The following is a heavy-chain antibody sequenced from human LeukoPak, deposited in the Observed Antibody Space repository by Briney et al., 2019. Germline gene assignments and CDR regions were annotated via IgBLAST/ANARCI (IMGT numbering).Heavy chain of an antibody. V-gene: IGHV1-69*13. D-gene: IGHD1-1*01. CDR2: IIPIFGTA. CDR1: GGTFSSYA. J-gene: IGHJ5*02. CDR3: ARAPSGPRDWFDP. Sequence: SVKVSYKASGGTFSSYAISWVRQAPGQGLEWMGGIIPIFGTANYAQKFQGRVTITADESTSTAYMELSSLRSEDTAVYYCARAPSGPRDWFDPWGQGTLVTVSS.